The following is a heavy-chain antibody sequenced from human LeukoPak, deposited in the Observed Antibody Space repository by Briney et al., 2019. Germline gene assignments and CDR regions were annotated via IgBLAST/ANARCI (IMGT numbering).Heavy chain of an antibody. Sequence: GRSLRLSCAASGFTFSSYGMHWVRQAPGKGLEWVAVIWYDGSNKFYADSVKGRFTISRDNAKNSLYLQVNSLRDEDTAVYYLARCPLPRYYGSGIRAFDIWGQGTIVTVSS. D-gene: IGHD3-10*01. J-gene: IGHJ3*02. CDR3: ARCPLPRYYGSGIRAFDI. CDR1: GFTFSSYG. V-gene: IGHV3-33*08. CDR2: IWYDGSNK.